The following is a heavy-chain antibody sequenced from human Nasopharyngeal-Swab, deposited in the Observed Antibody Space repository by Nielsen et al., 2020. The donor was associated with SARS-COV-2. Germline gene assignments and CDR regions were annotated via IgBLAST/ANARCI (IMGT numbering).Heavy chain of an antibody. CDR2: ISSSSSYT. CDR3: ARDKGTYYDILTGGYYYYGMDV. J-gene: IGHJ6*02. Sequence: GGSLRLSCASSGFTFSYYYMSWIRQAPGKGLEWVSYISSSSSYTNYADSVKGRFTISRDNAKNSLYLQMNSLRAEDTAVYYCARDKGTYYDILTGGYYYYGMDVWGQGTTVTVSS. D-gene: IGHD3-9*01. V-gene: IGHV3-11*05. CDR1: GFTFSYYY.